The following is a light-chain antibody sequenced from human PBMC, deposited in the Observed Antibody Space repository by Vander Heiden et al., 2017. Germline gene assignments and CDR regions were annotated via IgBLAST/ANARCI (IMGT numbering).Light chain of an antibody. CDR2: GAS. J-gene: IGKJ4*01. CDR1: RSVSSNY. Sequence: EIVLTQSPGTLPLSPGERATLSCRASRSVSSNYLAWYQQKPGQAPRLLIYGASNRATGIPDRFSGSGSGADFTLTINRLEPEDFAMYYCQQYGSSPLTFGGGTTVEIK. CDR3: QQYGSSPLT. V-gene: IGKV3-20*01.